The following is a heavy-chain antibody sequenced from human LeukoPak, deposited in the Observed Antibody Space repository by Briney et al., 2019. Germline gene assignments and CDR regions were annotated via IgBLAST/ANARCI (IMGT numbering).Heavy chain of an antibody. CDR2: INHSGST. Sequence: PSETLSLTCAVYGGSFSGYYWSWIRQPPGKGLEWIGEINHSGSTNYNPSLKSRVTISVDTSKNQFSLKLSSVTAADTAVYYCARGRGYYDILTGYFPFGYWGQGTLVTDSS. J-gene: IGHJ4*02. CDR3: ARGRGYYDILTGYFPFGY. D-gene: IGHD3-9*01. V-gene: IGHV4-34*01. CDR1: GGSFSGYY.